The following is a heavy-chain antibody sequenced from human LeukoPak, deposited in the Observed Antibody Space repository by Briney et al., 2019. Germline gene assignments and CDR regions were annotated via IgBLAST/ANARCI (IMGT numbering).Heavy chain of an antibody. Sequence: PGRSLRLSCAASGFTFSSYGMHWVRQAPGKGLEWVAVISYDGSNKYYADSVKGRFTISRDNSKNTLYLQMNSLRAEDTAVYYCAKPTYYDSSGEIDYWGQGTLVTVSS. CDR1: GFTFSSYG. V-gene: IGHV3-30*18. CDR3: AKPTYYDSSGEIDY. D-gene: IGHD3-22*01. J-gene: IGHJ4*02. CDR2: ISYDGSNK.